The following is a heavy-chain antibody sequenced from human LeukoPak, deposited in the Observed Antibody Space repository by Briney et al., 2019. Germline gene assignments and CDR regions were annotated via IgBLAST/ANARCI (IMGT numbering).Heavy chain of an antibody. CDR1: GYTFTGYY. D-gene: IGHD1-26*01. Sequence: ASVKVSCKASGYTFTGYYMHWVRQAPGQGLEWMGWINPNSGGTNYAQKFQGRVTMTRDTSISTAYMELSRLRSDDTAVYYCARAGWWELPRYAFDIWGQGTMVTVSS. CDR3: ARAGWWELPRYAFDI. V-gene: IGHV1-2*02. J-gene: IGHJ3*02. CDR2: INPNSGGT.